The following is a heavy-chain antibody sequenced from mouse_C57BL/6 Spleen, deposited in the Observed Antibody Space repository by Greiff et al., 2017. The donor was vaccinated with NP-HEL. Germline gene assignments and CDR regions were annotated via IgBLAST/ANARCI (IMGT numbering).Heavy chain of an antibody. CDR2: IDPSDSYT. CDR1: GYTFTSYW. J-gene: IGHJ1*03. V-gene: IGHV1-69*01. D-gene: IGHD1-1*01. CDR3: ARGFITTVVVRYFDV. Sequence: QVQLQQPGAELVMPGASVKLSCKASGYTFTSYWMHWVKQRPGQGLEWIGEIDPSDSYTNYNQKFKGKSTLTVDKSSSTAYMQLSSLTSEDSAVYYGARGFITTVVVRYFDVWGTGTTVTVSS.